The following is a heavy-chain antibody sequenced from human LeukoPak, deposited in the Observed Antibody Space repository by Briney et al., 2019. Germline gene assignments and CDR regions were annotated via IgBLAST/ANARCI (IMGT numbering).Heavy chain of an antibody. Sequence: RPGGTLRLSCAASGFTFNSYSMNWVRQAPGKGLEWISYISSSSSTVYYADSVRGRFTISRDNAKNSLYLQMNSLRAEDTAVYYCARDQRSAGFDYWGQGTLVTVSS. D-gene: IGHD1-1*01. CDR2: ISSSSSTV. CDR1: GFTFNSYS. CDR3: ARDQRSAGFDY. V-gene: IGHV3-48*04. J-gene: IGHJ4*02.